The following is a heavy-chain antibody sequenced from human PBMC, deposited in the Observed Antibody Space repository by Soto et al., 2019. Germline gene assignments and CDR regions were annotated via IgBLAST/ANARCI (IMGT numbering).Heavy chain of an antibody. V-gene: IGHV4-31*03. Sequence: SETLCLTCTVSGGSISSGGYYWSWIRQHPGKGLEWIGYIYYSGSTYYNPSLKSRVTISVDTSKNQFSLKLSSVTAADTAVYYCARGRSSTSPYPIGYWGQGTLVTVFS. CDR3: ARGRSSTSPYPIGY. CDR1: GGSISSGGYY. CDR2: IYYSGST. J-gene: IGHJ4*02. D-gene: IGHD2-2*01.